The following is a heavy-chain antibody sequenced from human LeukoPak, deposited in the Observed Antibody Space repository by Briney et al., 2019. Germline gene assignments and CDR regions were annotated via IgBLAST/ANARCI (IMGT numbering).Heavy chain of an antibody. D-gene: IGHD6-13*01. CDR2: ISGNGGST. CDR1: GFTFSNYA. CDR3: AKEDRGRIAASGYFDH. Sequence: GGSLRLSCAASGFTFSNYAMSWVRQAPGKGLEWVSAISGNGGSTYYADSVKGRFTISRDNSKNTLYLQVNSLRAEDTAVYYCAKEDRGRIAASGYFDHWGQGTLVTVSS. J-gene: IGHJ4*02. V-gene: IGHV3-23*01.